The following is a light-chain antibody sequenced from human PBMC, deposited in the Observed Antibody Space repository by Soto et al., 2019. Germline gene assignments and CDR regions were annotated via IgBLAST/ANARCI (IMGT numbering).Light chain of an antibody. Sequence: DIQMTQSPSSLSASVGDRVTITCRASQSISTYLNWYQQKPGNAPKLLIYGISTLQRGVPSRFTGGASGTDFTITISNLQPEDFATYYCHQSYSNLVYTFGQETKLEIK. CDR2: GIS. V-gene: IGKV1-39*01. J-gene: IGKJ2*01. CDR1: QSISTY. CDR3: HQSYSNLVYT.